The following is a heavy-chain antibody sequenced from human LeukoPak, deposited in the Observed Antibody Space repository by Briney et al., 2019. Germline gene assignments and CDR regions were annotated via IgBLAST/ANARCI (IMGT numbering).Heavy chain of an antibody. CDR3: ARFSRNGVSEFAY. Sequence: PGGSMRLSCAASGFTVSSNYMSWVRQAPGKGLGWVSVIYSGGSTYYADSVKGRFTISRDNSKNTLYLQMNSLRAEDTAVYYCARFSRNGVSEFAYWGQGNLVTVSS. J-gene: IGHJ4*02. CDR1: GFTVSSNY. D-gene: IGHD2-8*01. V-gene: IGHV3-66*02. CDR2: IYSGGST.